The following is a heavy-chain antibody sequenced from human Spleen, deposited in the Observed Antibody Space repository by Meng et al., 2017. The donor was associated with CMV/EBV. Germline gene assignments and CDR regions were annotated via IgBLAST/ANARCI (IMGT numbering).Heavy chain of an antibody. D-gene: IGHD1-1*01. CDR2: IYHSGTT. J-gene: IGHJ6*02. V-gene: IGHV4-59*01. Sequence: LSCTVSGGSISSYYWSWIRQSPGKGLEWIGYIYHSGTTNYNPSLKSRVTISIDRSMNQISLKLSSMTVADTAAYHCARTSYRNYKYYTMDVWGQGTTVTVSS. CDR3: ARTSYRNYKYYTMDV. CDR1: GGSISSYY.